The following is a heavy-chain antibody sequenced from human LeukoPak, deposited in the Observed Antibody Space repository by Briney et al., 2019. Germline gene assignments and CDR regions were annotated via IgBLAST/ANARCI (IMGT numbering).Heavy chain of an antibody. CDR1: GYTFTGQY. J-gene: IGHJ4*02. Sequence: ASVKVSCKASGYTFTGQYLHWVRQAPGQGLEWMGWINPKSGGTNFAQRFRGRVTMTRDTSISTSYMELSRLRSDDTAVYYCARVYRREYSGYGPFDLDYWGQGTLVTVSS. CDR3: ARVYRREYSGYGPFDLDY. D-gene: IGHD5-12*01. CDR2: INPKSGGT. V-gene: IGHV1-2*02.